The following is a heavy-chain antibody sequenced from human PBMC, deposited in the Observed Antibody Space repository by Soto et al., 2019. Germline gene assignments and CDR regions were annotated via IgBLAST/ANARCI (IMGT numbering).Heavy chain of an antibody. CDR2: ISAYNGNT. D-gene: IGHD3-3*01. Sequence: ASVKVSCKASGYTFTSYGISWVRQAPGQGLEWMGWISAYNGNTNYAQKLQGRVTMTTGTSTSTAYMELRSLRSDDTAVYLCAREGILGLFDAYDLWGQGTMVTVSS. CDR1: GYTFTSYG. CDR3: AREGILGLFDAYDL. V-gene: IGHV1-18*04. J-gene: IGHJ3*01.